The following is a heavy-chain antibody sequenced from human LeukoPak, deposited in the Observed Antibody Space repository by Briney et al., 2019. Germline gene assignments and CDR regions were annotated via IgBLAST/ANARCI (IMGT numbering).Heavy chain of an antibody. CDR2: IYHSGST. CDR1: GYSISSGYY. V-gene: IGHV4-38-2*01. Sequence: SETLSLTCAVSGYSISSGYYWGWIRQPPGKGLEWIGSIYHSGSTSYNPSLKSRVTIPVDTSKNQFSLKLSSVTAADTAVYYCARHAPMGYCSSTSCWGFDYWGQGTLVTVSS. J-gene: IGHJ4*02. D-gene: IGHD2-2*01. CDR3: ARHAPMGYCSSTSCWGFDY.